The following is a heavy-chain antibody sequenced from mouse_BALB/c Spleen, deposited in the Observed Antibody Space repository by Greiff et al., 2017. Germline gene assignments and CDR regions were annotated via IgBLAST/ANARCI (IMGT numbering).Heavy chain of an antibody. J-gene: IGHJ4*01. Sequence: VQLVESGPGLVAPSQSLSITCTVSGFSLTSYGVHWVSQPPGKGLEWLGVIWAGGSTNYNSALMSRLSISKDNSKSQVYLKMNSLQTDDTAMYYCAREVRPYYYAMDYWGQGTSVTVSS. CDR3: AREVRPYYYAMDY. D-gene: IGHD2-14*01. V-gene: IGHV2-9*02. CDR2: IWAGGST. CDR1: GFSLTSYG.